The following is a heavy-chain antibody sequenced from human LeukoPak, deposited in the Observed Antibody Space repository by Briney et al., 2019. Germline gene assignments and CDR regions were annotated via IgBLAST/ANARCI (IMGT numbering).Heavy chain of an antibody. V-gene: IGHV6-1*01. CDR3: VRDSNDDFGALDL. CDR2: TYYRSRWGN. CDR1: GDSVSNNIAT. Sequence: SQTLSLTCAISGDSVSNNIATWNWVSQSPSRGLEWLGRTYYRSRWGNDYAISVKGRITINPETSRNQFSVQLNSVPPEETAVYYGVRDSNDDFGALDLWGPRNPFTVSS. D-gene: IGHD3-10*01. J-gene: IGHJ4*02.